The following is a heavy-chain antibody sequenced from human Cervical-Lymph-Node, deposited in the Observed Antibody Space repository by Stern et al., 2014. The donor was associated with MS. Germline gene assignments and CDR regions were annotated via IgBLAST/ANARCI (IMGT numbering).Heavy chain of an antibody. V-gene: IGHV4-59*01. D-gene: IGHD3-22*01. CDR3: AGSYYYDSSGYFSF. J-gene: IGHJ4*02. CDR1: GGSISSYY. Sequence: QVQLQESGPGLVKPSETLSLTCTVSGGSISSYYWSWIRQPPGKGLEWIGYIYYSGSTNYNPSLKSRVTISVDTSKNQFSLKLSSVTAADTAVYYCAGSYYYDSSGYFSFWGKGTLVTVSS. CDR2: IYYSGST.